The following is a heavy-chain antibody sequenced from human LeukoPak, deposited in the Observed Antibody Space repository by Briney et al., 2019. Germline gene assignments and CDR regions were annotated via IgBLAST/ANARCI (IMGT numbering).Heavy chain of an antibody. J-gene: IGHJ4*02. Sequence: PGGSLRLSCAASGFTFSSYAMHWVRQAPGKGLEWVAVISYDGSNKYYADSVKGRFTISRDNSKDTLYLQMNSLRAEDTAVYYCARDYRGGDCYSFGGTLFDYWGQGTLVTVSS. CDR2: ISYDGSNK. CDR1: GFTFSSYA. CDR3: ARDYRGGDCYSFGGTLFDY. D-gene: IGHD2-21*02. V-gene: IGHV3-30*04.